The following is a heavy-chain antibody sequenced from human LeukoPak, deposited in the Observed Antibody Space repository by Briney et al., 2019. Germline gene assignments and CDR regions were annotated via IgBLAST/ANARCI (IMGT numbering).Heavy chain of an antibody. V-gene: IGHV3-48*03. CDR1: GFTFSTYA. D-gene: IGHD6-19*01. CDR3: ARDRIAVAGPYYYYYGMDV. J-gene: IGHJ6*02. Sequence: PGGSLRLSCAASGFTFSTYAMNWVRQAPGKGLEWVSYITNNGSTIYYADSAKGRFTISRDKAENSLYLQMNSLRAEDTAIYYCARDRIAVAGPYYYYYGMDVWGQGTTVTVSS. CDR2: ITNNGSTI.